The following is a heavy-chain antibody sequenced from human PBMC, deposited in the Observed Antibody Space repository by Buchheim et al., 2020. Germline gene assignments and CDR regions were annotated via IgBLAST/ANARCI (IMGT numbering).Heavy chain of an antibody. D-gene: IGHD1-26*01. CDR1: GGSISSYY. J-gene: IGHJ4*02. V-gene: IGHV4-59*01. Sequence: QVQLQESGPGLVKPSETLSLTCTVSGGSISSYYWSWIRQPPGKGLEWIGYIYYSGSTNYNPSLKSRVTISVDTSKNQFSLKLSSVTAADTAVYYCARVNRVGALTLFDYWGQGTL. CDR3: ARVNRVGALTLFDY. CDR2: IYYSGST.